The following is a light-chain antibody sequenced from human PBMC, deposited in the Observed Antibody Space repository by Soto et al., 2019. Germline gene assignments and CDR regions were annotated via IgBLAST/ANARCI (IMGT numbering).Light chain of an antibody. J-gene: IGKJ3*01. V-gene: IGKV3-20*01. CDR3: QQYGSSLRT. CDR2: GAS. Sequence: EIVLTQSPGTLSFSPGERATLSCRASQSVSSSYLAWYQQKPGQAPRLLIYGASSRATGIPDRFSGSGSGTDFTLTISRLEPEDFAVYYCQQYGSSLRTFGPGTKVDIK. CDR1: QSVSSSY.